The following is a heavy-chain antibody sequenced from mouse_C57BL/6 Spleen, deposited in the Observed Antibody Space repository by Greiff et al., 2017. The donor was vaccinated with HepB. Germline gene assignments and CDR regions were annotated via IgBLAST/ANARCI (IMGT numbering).Heavy chain of an antibody. CDR1: GYSITSGYY. CDR2: ISYDGSN. J-gene: IGHJ2*01. V-gene: IGHV3-6*01. Sequence: DVKLQESGPGLVKPSQSLSLTCSVTGYSITSGYYWNWIRQFPGNKLEWMGYISYDGSNNYNPSLKNRISITRDTSKNQFFLKLNSVTTEDTATYYCARGDDYDPYFDYWGQGTTLTVSS. CDR3: ARGDDYDPYFDY. D-gene: IGHD2-4*01.